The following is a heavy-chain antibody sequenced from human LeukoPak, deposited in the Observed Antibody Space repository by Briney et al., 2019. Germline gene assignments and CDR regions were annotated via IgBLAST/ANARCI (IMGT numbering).Heavy chain of an antibody. Sequence: GESLTLSCAPSAPSLSILWAHCVRQAPGKGLVWVSRINCYVSNTTYADSVKGRFILSRDNAKNPPYLQMNILTGHDTALYYWTRDDMNLGFDMWGEGTMVTVSS. V-gene: IGHV3-74*01. D-gene: IGHD1-7*01. CDR1: APSLSILW. CDR3: TRDDMNLGFDM. CDR2: INCYVSNT. J-gene: IGHJ3*02.